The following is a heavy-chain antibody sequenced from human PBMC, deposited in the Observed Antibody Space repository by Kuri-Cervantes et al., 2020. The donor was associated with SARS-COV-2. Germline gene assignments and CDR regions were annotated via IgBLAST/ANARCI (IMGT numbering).Heavy chain of an antibody. CDR3: AREEVLNFDY. CDR1: GFTFSSYA. D-gene: IGHD3-10*01. CDR2: ISGSGGST. Sequence: GESLKISCAASGFTFSSYAMSWVRQAPGKGLEWVSAISGSGGSTYYADSVKGRFTISRDNSKNTLYLQMNSLRAEDTAVYYCAREEVLNFDYWGQGTLVTVSS. J-gene: IGHJ4*02. V-gene: IGHV3-23*01.